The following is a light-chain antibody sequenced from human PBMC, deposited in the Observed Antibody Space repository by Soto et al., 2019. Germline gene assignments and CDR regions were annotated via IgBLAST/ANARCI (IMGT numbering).Light chain of an antibody. CDR1: SSDFGTNNL. J-gene: IGLJ1*01. CDR2: ERS. CDR3: CSFTSSNTHV. V-gene: IGLV2-23*01. Sequence: QSALAQPASVSGSPGQSITISCTGASSDFGTNNLVSWYQHHPGKVPNLIIYERSKRPSGASDRFSGSKSGNTASLTISGLQAEDEADYYCCSFTSSNTHVFGAGTKVTVL.